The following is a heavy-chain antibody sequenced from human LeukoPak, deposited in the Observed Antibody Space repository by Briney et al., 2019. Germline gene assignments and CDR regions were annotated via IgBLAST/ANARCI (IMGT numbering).Heavy chain of an antibody. CDR2: IYYSGST. Sequence: SETLSLTCTVSGGSISSYYWSWIRQPPGKGLEWIGYIYYSGSTNYNPSLKSRVTISVDTSKNQFSLKLSSVTAADTAVYYCARGELWFGELSSRIFDPWGQGTLVTVSS. CDR3: ARGELWFGELSSRIFDP. CDR1: GGSISSYY. D-gene: IGHD3-10*01. V-gene: IGHV4-59*12. J-gene: IGHJ5*02.